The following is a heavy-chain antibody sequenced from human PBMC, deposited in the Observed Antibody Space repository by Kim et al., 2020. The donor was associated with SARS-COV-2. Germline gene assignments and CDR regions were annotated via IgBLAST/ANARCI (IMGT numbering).Heavy chain of an antibody. Sequence: ASVKVSCKVSGYTLTELSMHWVRQAPGKGLEWMGGFDPEDGETIYAQKFQGRVTMTEDTSTDTAYMELSSLRSEDTAVYYCATGPPTTSYYGMDVWGQGTTVTVSS. D-gene: IGHD4-4*01. CDR2: FDPEDGET. CDR1: GYTLTELS. V-gene: IGHV1-24*01. CDR3: ATGPPTTSYYGMDV. J-gene: IGHJ6*02.